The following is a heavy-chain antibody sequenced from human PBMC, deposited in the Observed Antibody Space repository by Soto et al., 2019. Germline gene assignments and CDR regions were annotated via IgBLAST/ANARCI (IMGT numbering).Heavy chain of an antibody. D-gene: IGHD5-18*01. V-gene: IGHV1-58*01. Sequence: GASVRVSCKASRFTFTSSAVQWVRQARGQRLEWIGWIVVGSGNTNYAQKFQERVTITRDMSTSTAYMELSSLRSEDTAVYYCAAVRGYSYGRHLDYWGQGTLVT. J-gene: IGHJ4*02. CDR3: AAVRGYSYGRHLDY. CDR2: IVVGSGNT. CDR1: RFTFTSSA.